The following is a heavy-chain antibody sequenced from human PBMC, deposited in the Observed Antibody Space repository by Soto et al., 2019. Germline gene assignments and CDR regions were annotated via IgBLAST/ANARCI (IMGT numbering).Heavy chain of an antibody. CDR1: GYTFTSYD. Sequence: QVQLVQSGAEVKKPGASVKVSCKASGYTFTSYDINWVRQATGQGLEWMGWMNPNSGNTGYAQKFQGRVTMTRNTSIRTAYMELSSLRSEDTAVYYCAASRDYDFWSGYHTHGMDVWGQGTTVTVSS. D-gene: IGHD3-3*01. V-gene: IGHV1-8*01. J-gene: IGHJ6*02. CDR3: AASRDYDFWSGYHTHGMDV. CDR2: MNPNSGNT.